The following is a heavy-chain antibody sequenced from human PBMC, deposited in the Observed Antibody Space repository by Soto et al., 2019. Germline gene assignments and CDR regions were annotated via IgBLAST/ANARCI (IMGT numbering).Heavy chain of an antibody. V-gene: IGHV3-11*01. CDR3: ARGDHDYGDNPYYYYGMDV. Sequence: PGGSLRLSCAASGFTFSDYYMSWIRQAPGKGLEWVSYISSSDSTIYYADSVKGRFTISRDNAKNSLYLQMNSLRAEDAAVYYCARGDHDYGDNPYYYYGMDVWGQGTTVTVSS. CDR2: ISSSDSTI. CDR1: GFTFSDYY. J-gene: IGHJ6*02. D-gene: IGHD4-17*01.